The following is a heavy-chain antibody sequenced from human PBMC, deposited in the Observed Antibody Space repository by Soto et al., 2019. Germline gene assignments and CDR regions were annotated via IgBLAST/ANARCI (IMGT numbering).Heavy chain of an antibody. V-gene: IGHV1-69*08. CDR3: ARDGDSSRWYEAPEYFQH. Sequence: QVQLVQSGAEVKKPGSSVKVSCKASGGTFSSYTISWVRQAPGQGLEWMGRIIPILGIANYAQKFQGRVTITADKSTSTAYMELSSLRSEDTAVYYCARDGDSSRWYEAPEYFQHWGQGTLVTVSS. CDR1: GGTFSSYT. D-gene: IGHD6-13*01. J-gene: IGHJ1*01. CDR2: IIPILGIA.